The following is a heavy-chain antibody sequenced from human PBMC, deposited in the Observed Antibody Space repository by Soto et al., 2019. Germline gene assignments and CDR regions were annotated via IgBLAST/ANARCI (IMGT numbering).Heavy chain of an antibody. J-gene: IGHJ4*02. V-gene: IGHV3-74*01. D-gene: IGHD6-19*01. Sequence: VLVCVSRINSDGSSTSYADSVKGRFTMSRDNAKNTLYLQMNSLRAEDTAVYYCAIAVAGTVFDYWGQGTLVTVSS. CDR3: AIAVAGTVFDY. CDR2: INSDGSST.